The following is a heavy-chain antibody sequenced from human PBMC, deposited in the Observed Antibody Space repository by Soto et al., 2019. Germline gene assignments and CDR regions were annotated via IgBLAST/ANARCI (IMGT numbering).Heavy chain of an antibody. CDR1: GFTFSDYY. Sequence: GGSLRLSCAASGFTFSDYYMSWIRQAPGKGLEWVSYISSSGSTIYYADPVKGRFTISRDNAKNSLYLQMNSLRAEDTAVYYCARDGLYCSGGSCYKNWFDPWGQGTLVTVSS. J-gene: IGHJ5*02. CDR2: ISSSGSTI. CDR3: ARDGLYCSGGSCYKNWFDP. D-gene: IGHD2-15*01. V-gene: IGHV3-11*01.